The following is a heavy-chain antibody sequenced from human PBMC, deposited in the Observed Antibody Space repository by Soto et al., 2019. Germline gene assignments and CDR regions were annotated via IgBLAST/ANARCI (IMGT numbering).Heavy chain of an antibody. D-gene: IGHD3-10*01. CDR2: ISYDGSKK. CDR1: GFTFSTFG. Sequence: GVSLRLSCAASGFTFSTFGMHWVRQAPGKGLEWVAVISYDGSKKYYGDSVKGRFIISRDNSKNTLHLQMNSLRPEDTAVYYCAKDYGSESSAFDNWGQGILVTVSS. V-gene: IGHV3-30*18. J-gene: IGHJ4*02. CDR3: AKDYGSESSAFDN.